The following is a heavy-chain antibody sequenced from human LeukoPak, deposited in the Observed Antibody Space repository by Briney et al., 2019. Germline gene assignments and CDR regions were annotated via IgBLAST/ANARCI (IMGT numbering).Heavy chain of an antibody. CDR2: ISYDGSSK. CDR3: ARESLETYYYDSSGYSPLGY. V-gene: IGHV3-30-3*01. D-gene: IGHD3-22*01. J-gene: IGHJ4*02. CDR1: GFTFSSYA. Sequence: GGSLRLSCAASGFTFSSYAMHWVRQAPGKGLEWVAVISYDGSSKYYADSVKGRFTISRDNSKNTLYLQMNSLRAEDTAVYYCARESLETYYYDSSGYSPLGYWGQGTLVTVSS.